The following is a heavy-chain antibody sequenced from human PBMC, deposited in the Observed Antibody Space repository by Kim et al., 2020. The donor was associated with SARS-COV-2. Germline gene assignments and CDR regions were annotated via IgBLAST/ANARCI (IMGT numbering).Heavy chain of an antibody. V-gene: IGHV3-30-3*01. D-gene: IGHD6-19*01. CDR3: ARDGYSSGWHRYWYFDL. Sequence: GGSLRLSCAASGFTFSSYAMHWVRQAPGKGLEWVAVISYDGSNKYYADSVKGRFTISRDNSKNTLYLQMNSLRAEDTAVYYCARDGYSSGWHRYWYFDLWGRGTLVTVSS. CDR2: ISYDGSNK. J-gene: IGHJ2*01. CDR1: GFTFSSYA.